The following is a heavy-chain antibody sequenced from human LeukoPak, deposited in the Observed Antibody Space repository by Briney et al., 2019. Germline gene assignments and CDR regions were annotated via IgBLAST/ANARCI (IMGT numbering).Heavy chain of an antibody. CDR3: AIRRSGSYSYY. V-gene: IGHV5-51*01. J-gene: IGHJ4*02. Sequence: GASVKVSCKASGYSFTNYWIAWVRQMPGKGLEWMGIIYPHDSETRYSPSSQGQVTMSADKSISTAYLQWSGLQASDTAMYYCAIRRSGSYSYYWGQGTLVTVSS. CDR1: GYSFTNYW. CDR2: IYPHDSET. D-gene: IGHD1-26*01.